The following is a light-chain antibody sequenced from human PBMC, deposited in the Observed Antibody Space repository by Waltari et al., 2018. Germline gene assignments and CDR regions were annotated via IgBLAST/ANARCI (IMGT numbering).Light chain of an antibody. CDR3: QQYDNWPPFT. J-gene: IGKJ2*01. CDR2: GAS. V-gene: IGKV3-15*01. CDR1: QSVSRS. Sequence: EVVMTQSPATLSVSPGERATLSCRASQSVSRSLAWYQQKPGQGPRLLIHGASTRATGIPARFSGSGSETEFTLTISSLQSEDVAIYYCQQYDNWPPFTFGQGTKLEIK.